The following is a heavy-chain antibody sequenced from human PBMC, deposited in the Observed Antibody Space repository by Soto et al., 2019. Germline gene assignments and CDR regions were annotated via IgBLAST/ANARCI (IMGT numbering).Heavy chain of an antibody. J-gene: IGHJ4*02. CDR3: SRVDPGETSPFDH. CDR2: INPNSGGT. CDR1: GYTFTGYY. Sequence: ASVKVSCKASGYTFTGYYMHWVRQAPGQGLEWMGWINPNSGGTNYAQKFQGRVTMTRDTSTNTIYMELSSLRSEDTAVYYCSRVDPGETSPFDHWGQGTLVTVSS. D-gene: IGHD3-10*01. V-gene: IGHV1-2*02.